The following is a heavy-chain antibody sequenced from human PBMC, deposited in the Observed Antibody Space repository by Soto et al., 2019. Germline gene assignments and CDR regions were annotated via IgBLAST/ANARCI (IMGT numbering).Heavy chain of an antibody. D-gene: IGHD4-17*01. J-gene: IGHJ6*02. CDR1: GGSISSGSYY. Sequence: PSETLSLTCPVSGGSISSGSYYWGWIRQPPGKGLEWIGYIYYSGSTYYNPSLKSRVTISVDTSKNQFSLKLSSVTAADTAVYYCARVQGDYGERYYYGMDVWGQGTTVTVSS. CDR3: ARVQGDYGERYYYGMDV. CDR2: IYYSGST. V-gene: IGHV4-30-4*08.